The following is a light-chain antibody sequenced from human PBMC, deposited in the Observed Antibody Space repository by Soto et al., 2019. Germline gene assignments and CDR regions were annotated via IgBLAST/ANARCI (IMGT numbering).Light chain of an antibody. Sequence: EVVLTQSPGTLSLSPGERATLSCKTSRSISSSYLAWYQQKPGQAPRLLIFGASRRVNGIPDRFSGSGSGTDFTLTISRLEPEDFAVYYCQHYARSPRTFGQGTKVEVK. V-gene: IGKV3-20*01. J-gene: IGKJ1*01. CDR1: RSISSSY. CDR3: QHYARSPRT. CDR2: GAS.